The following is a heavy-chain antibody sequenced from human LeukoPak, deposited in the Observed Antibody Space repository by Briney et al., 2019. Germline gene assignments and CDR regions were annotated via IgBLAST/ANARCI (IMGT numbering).Heavy chain of an antibody. CDR3: AVFGSYYYYYYMDV. Sequence: PSQTLSLTCTVSGGSISSGSYYWSWIRQPAGKGLEWIGRIYTSGSTNYNPSLKSRVTISVDTSKNQFSLKLSSVTAADTAVYYCAVFGSYYYYYYMDVWGKGTTVTISS. CDR1: GGSISSGSYY. D-gene: IGHD1-26*01. CDR2: IYTSGST. J-gene: IGHJ6*03. V-gene: IGHV4-61*02.